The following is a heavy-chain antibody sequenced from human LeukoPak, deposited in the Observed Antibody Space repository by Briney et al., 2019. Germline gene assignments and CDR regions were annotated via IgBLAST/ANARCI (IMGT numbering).Heavy chain of an antibody. Sequence: SETLSLTCSVSDDPFSRHYWRWIRQPAGQAPEWIGRVHASGYTNFNPSFKSRLTMSVDTSKKQFSLVLTSVTPADTAVYYCARDSSGSSVWYFDLWGRGTLVTVSS. CDR1: DDPFSRHY. D-gene: IGHD6-6*01. V-gene: IGHV4-4*07. CDR2: VHASGYT. CDR3: ARDSSGSSVWYFDL. J-gene: IGHJ2*01.